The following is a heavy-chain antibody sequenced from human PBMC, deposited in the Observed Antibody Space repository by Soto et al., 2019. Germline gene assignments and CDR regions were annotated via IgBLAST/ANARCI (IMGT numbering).Heavy chain of an antibody. CDR2: ISSSSSTI. V-gene: IGHV3-48*02. CDR1: GFTFSSYS. D-gene: IGHD5-18*01. J-gene: IGHJ4*02. Sequence: PGGSLRLSCAASGFTFSSYSMNWVRQAPGKGLEWVSYISSSSSTIYYADSVKGRFTISRDNAKNSLYLQMNSLRDEDTAVYYCGRAAMGPHYYFDYWGQGTLVTVSS. CDR3: GRAAMGPHYYFDY.